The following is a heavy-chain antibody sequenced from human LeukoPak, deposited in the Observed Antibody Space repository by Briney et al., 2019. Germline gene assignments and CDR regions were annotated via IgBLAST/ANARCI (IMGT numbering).Heavy chain of an antibody. V-gene: IGHV3-23*01. CDR3: AKGRVVTTSSVDS. CDR1: GFTFRSYA. J-gene: IGHJ4*02. D-gene: IGHD4-11*01. Sequence: PGGSLRLSCAASGFTFRSYAIGWVRQAPGKGLEWVSGISGSGDSTYYADSVKGRFTISRDNSENTLYLQMNSLRAEDTAVYYCAKGRVVTTSSVDSWGQGTLVTVSS. CDR2: ISGSGDST.